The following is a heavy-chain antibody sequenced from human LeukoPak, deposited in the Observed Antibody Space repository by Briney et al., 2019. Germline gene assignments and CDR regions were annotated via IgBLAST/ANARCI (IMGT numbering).Heavy chain of an antibody. CDR2: ISYDGSNK. D-gene: IGHD1-26*01. CDR3: AKTGGSYRDFDY. Sequence: GGSLRLSCAASGFTFSSYGMHWVRQAPGKGLEWVAVISYDGSNKYYADSVKGRFTISRDNSKNTLYLQMNSLRAEDTAVYYCAKTGGSYRDFDYWGQGTLVTVSS. CDR1: GFTFSSYG. J-gene: IGHJ4*02. V-gene: IGHV3-30*18.